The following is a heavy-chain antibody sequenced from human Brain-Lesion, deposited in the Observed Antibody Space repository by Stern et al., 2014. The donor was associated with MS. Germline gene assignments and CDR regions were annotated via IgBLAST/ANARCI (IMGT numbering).Heavy chain of an antibody. CDR3: AKDAWGRGWSHWFFDL. Sequence: VQLVESGGGLVQPGRSLRLSCAASGFSFNAYTIPWVRQAPGKGLEWVSGICWNSGGIGYADSVQGRFTIFRDNAKNSLYLQMNSLRAEDTAFYFCAKDAWGRGWSHWFFDLWGRGTLVTVSS. J-gene: IGHJ2*01. V-gene: IGHV3-9*01. CDR1: GFSFNAYT. CDR2: ICWNSGGI. D-gene: IGHD2-15*01.